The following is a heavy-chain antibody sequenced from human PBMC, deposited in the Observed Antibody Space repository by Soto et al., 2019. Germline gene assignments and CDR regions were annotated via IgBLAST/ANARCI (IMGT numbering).Heavy chain of an antibody. CDR3: PRDDSAMTFLFDY. CDR2: ISGNNGNT. Sequence: QVQLVQSGTEVKKPGASVKVSCKAYGYAFFSYGISWLRQAPGEGLEWVGCISGNNGNTSFAQKFQGRVSMTTDTATSPSYVELRSLRSEDSAVYYCPRDDSAMTFLFDYWGQGTLVTVSS. J-gene: IGHJ4*02. CDR1: GYAFFSYG. V-gene: IGHV1-18*01. D-gene: IGHD5-18*01.